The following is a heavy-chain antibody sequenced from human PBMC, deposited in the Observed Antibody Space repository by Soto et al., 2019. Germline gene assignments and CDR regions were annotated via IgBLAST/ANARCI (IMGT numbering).Heavy chain of an antibody. CDR1: RFTFGGYA. CDR2: ITGNAANT. CDR3: AKAARDCGGDCYSSYFDS. D-gene: IGHD2-21*02. V-gene: IGHV3-23*01. J-gene: IGHJ4*02. Sequence: PGGSLRLSCSASRFTFGGYAMSWVRQAPGKGLEWVSGITGNAANTVYADSVKGRFTISRDNSKNALYLQLNSLRAEDTAVYFCAKAARDCGGDCYSSYFDSWGQGALVT.